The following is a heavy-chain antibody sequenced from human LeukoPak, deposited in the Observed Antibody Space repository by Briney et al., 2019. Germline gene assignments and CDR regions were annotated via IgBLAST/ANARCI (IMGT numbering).Heavy chain of an antibody. J-gene: IGHJ4*02. CDR1: GGSISSSSYF. V-gene: IGHV4-39*02. CDR3: ARVAAAGSLYFDY. CDR2: IYHSGSI. D-gene: IGHD6-13*01. Sequence: SETLSLTCTVSGGSISSSSYFWGWIRQPPGSGLEWLANIYHSGSIYYNPSLKSRITISVDTSKNNFSLKLSSVTAADTAVYFCARVAAAGSLYFDYWGQGSLVTVSS.